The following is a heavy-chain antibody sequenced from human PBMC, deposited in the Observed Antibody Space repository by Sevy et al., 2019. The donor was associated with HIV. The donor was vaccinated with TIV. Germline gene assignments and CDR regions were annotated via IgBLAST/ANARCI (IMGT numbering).Heavy chain of an antibody. D-gene: IGHD2-15*01. J-gene: IGHJ4*02. CDR1: GFTFSSYA. CDR2: ISGSGGST. CDR3: AKDGGYRSPSLAN. V-gene: IGHV3-23*01. Sequence: GGSLRLSCAASGFTFSSYAMTWVRQAPGKGLEWVSLISGSGGSTFYADSVKGRFTISRDNSKNTLYLQMKSLRADDTAVYYCAKDGGYRSPSLANWGQGTLVTVSS.